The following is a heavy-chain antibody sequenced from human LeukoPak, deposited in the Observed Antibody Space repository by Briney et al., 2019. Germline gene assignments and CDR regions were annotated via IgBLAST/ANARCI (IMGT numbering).Heavy chain of an antibody. Sequence: SETLSLTCTVSGGSISTYYWSWIRQPPGKGLEWIGYIYYSGSANYNPSLKSQVTISVDTSKNQFSLKLSSVTAADTAVYYCARSYGSGNYFDYWGQGTLVTVSS. CDR3: ARSYGSGNYFDY. CDR1: GGSISTYY. J-gene: IGHJ4*02. D-gene: IGHD3-10*01. V-gene: IGHV4-59*01. CDR2: IYYSGSA.